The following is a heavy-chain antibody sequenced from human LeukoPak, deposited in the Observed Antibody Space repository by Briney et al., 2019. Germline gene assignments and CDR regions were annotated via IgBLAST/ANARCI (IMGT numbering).Heavy chain of an antibody. CDR1: GYTLTELS. CDR3: ATASYGDENYYYYGVDV. J-gene: IGHJ6*02. D-gene: IGHD4-17*01. Sequence: ASVKVSCKVSGYTLTELSMHWVRQAPGKGLEWMGGFDPEDGETIYAQKFQGRVTMTEDTSTDTAYMELSSLRSEDTAVYCCATASYGDENYYYYGVDVWGQGTTVTVSS. V-gene: IGHV1-24*01. CDR2: FDPEDGET.